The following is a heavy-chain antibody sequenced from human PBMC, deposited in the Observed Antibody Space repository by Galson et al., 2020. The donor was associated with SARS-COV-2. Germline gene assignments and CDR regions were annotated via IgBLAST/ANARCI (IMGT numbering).Heavy chain of an antibody. CDR2: IYITGSS. J-gene: IGHJ6*02. Sequence: YWAWIRQSAGKGLEWIGHIYITGSSNYNPSFKSRVTISLDTSKDQFSLQLKSVTAADTAMYYCARGYYDVLSEYSGYNGMDVWGQGTTVTVSS. V-gene: IGHV4-61*09. CDR3: ARGYYDVLSEYSGYNGMDV. CDR1: Y. D-gene: IGHD3-3*01.